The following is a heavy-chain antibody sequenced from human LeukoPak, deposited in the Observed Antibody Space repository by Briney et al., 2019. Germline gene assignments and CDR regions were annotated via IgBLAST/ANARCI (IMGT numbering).Heavy chain of an antibody. CDR1: GYSISSGYY. CDR2: IYHSGST. D-gene: IGHD4-23*01. CDR3: ARGICPVVRCGRFDP. Sequence: PSETLSLTCTVSGYSISSGYYWGWIRPPPGKGLEWIGSIYHSGSTYYNPSLKSRVTISVDTSKNQFSLKLSSVTAADTAVYYCARGICPVVRCGRFDPWGQGTLVTVSS. V-gene: IGHV4-38-2*02. J-gene: IGHJ5*02.